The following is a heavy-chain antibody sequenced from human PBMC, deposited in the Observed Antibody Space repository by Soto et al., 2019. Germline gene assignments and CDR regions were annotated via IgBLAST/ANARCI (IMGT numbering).Heavy chain of an antibody. CDR3: AKDLGYCSGGSCHSPYYFDY. CDR2: ISGSGGST. Sequence: GGSLRLSCSASGFTFSSYAMSWVRQAPGKGLEWVSAISGSGGSTYYADSVKGRFTISRDNSKNTLYLQMNSLRAEDTAVYYCAKDLGYCSGGSCHSPYYFDYWGQGTLVTVSS. D-gene: IGHD2-15*01. V-gene: IGHV3-23*01. CDR1: GFTFSSYA. J-gene: IGHJ4*02.